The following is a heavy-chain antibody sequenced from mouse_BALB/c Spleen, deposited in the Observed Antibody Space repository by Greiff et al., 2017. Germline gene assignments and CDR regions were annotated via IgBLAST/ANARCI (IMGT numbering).Heavy chain of an antibody. Sequence: EVQVEESGPGLVKPSQSLSLTCTVTGYSITSDYAWNWIRQSPGNKLEWMGYISYSGSTSYNPSLKSRISITRDTSKNQFFLQLNSVTTEDTATYYCAGFGTTATGRYAMDYWGQGTSVTVSS. CDR3: AGFGTTATGRYAMDY. J-gene: IGHJ4*01. D-gene: IGHD1-2*01. CDR2: ISYSGST. V-gene: IGHV3-2*02. CDR1: GYSITSDYA.